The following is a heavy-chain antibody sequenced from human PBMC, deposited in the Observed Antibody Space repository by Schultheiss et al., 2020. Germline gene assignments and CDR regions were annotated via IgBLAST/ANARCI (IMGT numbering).Heavy chain of an antibody. Sequence: GGSLRLSCAASGFTFSSYVMNWVRQAPGKGLEWVAVISYDGSNKYYADSVKGRFTISRDNSKNTLYLQMNSLRAEDTAVYYCARAFPTHIVVVTADIDIWGQGTMVTVSS. J-gene: IGHJ3*02. V-gene: IGHV3-30*19. D-gene: IGHD2-21*02. CDR2: ISYDGSNK. CDR1: GFTFSSYV. CDR3: ARAFPTHIVVVTADIDI.